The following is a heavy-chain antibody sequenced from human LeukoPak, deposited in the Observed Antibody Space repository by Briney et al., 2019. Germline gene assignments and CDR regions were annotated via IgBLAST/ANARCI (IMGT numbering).Heavy chain of an antibody. CDR2: ISGSGGST. CDR3: VKYSSGWPLDFQH. CDR1: GFTFSSYA. V-gene: IGHV3-23*01. D-gene: IGHD6-19*01. Sequence: GGSLRLSCAASGFTFSSYAMSWVRQAPGKGLEWVSAISGSGGSTYYADSVKGRFTISRDNSQSTLYLQMNSLRAEDTAVYYCVKYSSGWPLDFQHWGQGTLVTVSS. J-gene: IGHJ1*01.